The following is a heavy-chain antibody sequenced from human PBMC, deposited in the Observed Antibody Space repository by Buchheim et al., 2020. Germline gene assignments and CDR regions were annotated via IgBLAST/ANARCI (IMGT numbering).Heavy chain of an antibody. CDR2: INTDGTDT. V-gene: IGHV3-74*01. J-gene: IGHJ4*02. D-gene: IGHD3-10*01. CDR3: ARGGTSGSLDY. Sequence: EVQLVDSGGGLVQPGGSLRLSCAASGFTFSSYWMHWVRQAPGKGPVWVSRINTDGTDTSYADSVKGRFTISRDNARNTLYLQMNRLEAEDTAVYFCARGGTSGSLDYWGQGTL. CDR1: GFTFSSYW.